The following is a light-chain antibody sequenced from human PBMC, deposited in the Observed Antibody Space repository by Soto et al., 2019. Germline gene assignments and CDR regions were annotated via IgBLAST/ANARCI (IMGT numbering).Light chain of an antibody. CDR2: DVS. V-gene: IGLV2-14*03. J-gene: IGLJ1*01. Sequence: QSVLTQPASVSGSPGQSITISCTGTISDVGGYNYVSWYQQHPGKAPKLMIYDVSNRSSGVSNRFSGSKSGNTASLTFFGLQAEDEADYYCSSYTSSSTYVFGTGTKSPS. CDR3: SSYTSSSTYV. CDR1: ISDVGGYNY.